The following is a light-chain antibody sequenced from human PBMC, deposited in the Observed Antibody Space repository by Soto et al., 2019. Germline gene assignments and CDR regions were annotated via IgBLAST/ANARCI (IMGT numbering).Light chain of an antibody. CDR1: QSVSSGY. CDR2: GAS. CDR3: QHYGNSPT. J-gene: IGKJ1*01. V-gene: IGKV3-20*01. Sequence: EIVLTQSPGTLSLSPGDGATLSCMASQSVSSGYLAWYQQKPGQAPRLLIYGASRRAGGIPDRFSGSGSGTDFTLSISRLEPDDCAVYWCQHYGNSPTCGQGTRVQIK.